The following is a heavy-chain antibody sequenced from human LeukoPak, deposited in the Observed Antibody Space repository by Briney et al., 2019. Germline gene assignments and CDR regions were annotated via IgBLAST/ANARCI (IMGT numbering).Heavy chain of an antibody. J-gene: IGHJ1*01. V-gene: IGHV1-69*13. D-gene: IGHD6-13*01. CDR3: ARNRQQVRYFEH. Sequence: EASVKVSCKASGGTFTSYAISWVRQATGQGLEWMGGIIPNCATANYAQKIQGRVTITADGSTSTAYMVLSSLRSEDTAVYYCARNRQQVRYFEHWGQGTLVTVSA. CDR2: IIPNCATA. CDR1: GGTFTSYA.